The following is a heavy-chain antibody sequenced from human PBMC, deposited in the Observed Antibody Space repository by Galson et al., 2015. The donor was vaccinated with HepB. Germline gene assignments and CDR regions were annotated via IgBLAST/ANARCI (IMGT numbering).Heavy chain of an antibody. CDR3: ARKQDSSGYYLYYYYGMDV. D-gene: IGHD3-22*01. CDR1: GYTFTSYD. J-gene: IGHJ6*02. Sequence: SVKVSCKASGYTFTSYDINWVRQATGQGLEWMGWMNPNSGNTGYAQKFQGRVTMTRNTSISTAYMELSSLRSEDTAVYYCARKQDSSGYYLYYYYGMDVWGQGTTVTVSS. V-gene: IGHV1-8*01. CDR2: MNPNSGNT.